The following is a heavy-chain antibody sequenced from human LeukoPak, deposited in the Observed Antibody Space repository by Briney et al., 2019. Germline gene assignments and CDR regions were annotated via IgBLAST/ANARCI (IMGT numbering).Heavy chain of an antibody. CDR1: GFTFSSYE. V-gene: IGHV3-48*03. Sequence: GGSLRLSCAASGFTFSSYEMNWVRQAPGKGLEWVSYISSSTIYYADSVKGRFTISRDNAKSSLYLQMNSLRTEDTAVYYCARGKWEPLDYWGQGTLVTVSS. CDR2: ISSSTI. CDR3: ARGKWEPLDY. D-gene: IGHD1-26*01. J-gene: IGHJ4*02.